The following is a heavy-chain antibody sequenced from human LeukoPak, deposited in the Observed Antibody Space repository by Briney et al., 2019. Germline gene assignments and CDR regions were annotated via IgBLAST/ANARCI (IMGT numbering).Heavy chain of an antibody. CDR1: GGSISSHY. CDR3: ARVMRVPAAYSYYYYYYMDV. Sequence: PSETLSLTCTVSGGSISSHYWSWIRQPPGKGLEWIGYIYYSGSTNYNPSLKSRVTISVDTSKNQFSLKLSSVTAADTAVYYCARVMRVPAAYSYYYYYYMDVWGKGTTVTVSS. CDR2: IYYSGST. D-gene: IGHD2-2*01. V-gene: IGHV4-59*11. J-gene: IGHJ6*03.